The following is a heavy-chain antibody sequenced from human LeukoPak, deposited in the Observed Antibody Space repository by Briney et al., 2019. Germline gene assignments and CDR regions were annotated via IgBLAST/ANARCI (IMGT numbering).Heavy chain of an antibody. V-gene: IGHV4-61*02. CDR1: GGSISSGSYY. CDR3: ARDKSRTYGSADAFDI. Sequence: SETLSLTCTVSGGSISSGSYYWSWIRQPAGKGLEWIGRIYTSGSTNYNPSLKSRVTMSVDTSKNQFSLKLSSVTAADTAVYYCARDKSRTYGSADAFDIWGLGTMVTVSS. CDR2: IYTSGST. D-gene: IGHD3-10*01. J-gene: IGHJ3*02.